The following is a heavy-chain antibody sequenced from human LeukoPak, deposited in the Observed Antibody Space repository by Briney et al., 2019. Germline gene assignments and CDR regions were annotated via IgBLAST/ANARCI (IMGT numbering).Heavy chain of an antibody. CDR3: ARKTHLESNFDY. CDR2: IYPGDSDT. CDR1: GYSLTTYW. Sequence: GESLKISCKGSGYSLTTYWIGWVRQMPGKGLEWMGIIYPGDSDTRYSPSFQGQVTISADKSINTAYLQWSSLKASDTAMYYCARKTHLESNFDYWGQGTLVTVSS. V-gene: IGHV5-51*01. D-gene: IGHD3-3*01. J-gene: IGHJ4*02.